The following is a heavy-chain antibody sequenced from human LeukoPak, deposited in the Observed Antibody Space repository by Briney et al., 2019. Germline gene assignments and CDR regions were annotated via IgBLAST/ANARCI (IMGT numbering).Heavy chain of an antibody. CDR3: ARGDRLRYFDWLYDY. V-gene: IGHV4-59*01. D-gene: IGHD3-9*01. CDR1: GGSISSYY. J-gene: IGHJ4*02. Sequence: PSETLSLTCTVSGGSISSYYWSWIRQPPGKGLEWIGYIYYSGSTNYNPSLKSRVTISVDTSKNQFSLKLSSVTAADTAVYYCARGDRLRYFDWLYDYWGQETLVTVSS. CDR2: IYYSGST.